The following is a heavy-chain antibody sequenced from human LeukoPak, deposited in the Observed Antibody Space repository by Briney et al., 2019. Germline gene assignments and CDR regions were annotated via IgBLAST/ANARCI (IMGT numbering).Heavy chain of an antibody. CDR1: YX. Sequence: YXMSWVRQAPGKGLEWVSAISGSGGSTYYAGSVKGRFTISRDNSKNTLYLQMNSLRAEDTAVYYCAKDDSSGYNDYWGQGTLVTVSS. CDR2: ISGSGGST. D-gene: IGHD3-22*01. J-gene: IGHJ4*02. CDR3: AKDDSSGYNDY. V-gene: IGHV3-23*01.